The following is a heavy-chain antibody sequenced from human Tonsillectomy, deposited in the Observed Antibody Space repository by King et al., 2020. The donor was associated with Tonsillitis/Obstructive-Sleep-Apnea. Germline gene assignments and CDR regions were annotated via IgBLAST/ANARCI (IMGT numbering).Heavy chain of an antibody. D-gene: IGHD1-26*01. CDR2: IWYDGSNK. CDR1: GFTFSSYG. V-gene: IGHV3-33*01. J-gene: IGHJ6*02. Sequence: VQLVESGGGVVQPGRSLRLSCAASGFTFSSYGMHWVRQAPGKGLEWVAVIWYDGSNKYYADFVKGRFTISRDNSKNTLFLQMNSLRVEDTAVYYCARDPQDGGTYYGNYYYFGIDDWGQGTLVTVSS. CDR3: ARDPQDGGTYYGNYYYFGIDD.